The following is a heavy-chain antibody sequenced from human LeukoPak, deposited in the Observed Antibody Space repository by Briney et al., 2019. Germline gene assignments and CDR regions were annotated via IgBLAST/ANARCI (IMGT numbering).Heavy chain of an antibody. Sequence: PGGSLRLSCAASGCTFSSYAMSWVRQAPGKGLGWVSAISVSGGSTYYADSVKGRFTISRVNSKNTLYLQMNSLRAEDTAVYYCAKDWRPRTTLGYFDYWGQGTLVTVSS. CDR1: GCTFSSYA. CDR2: ISVSGGST. J-gene: IGHJ4*02. D-gene: IGHD4-23*01. CDR3: AKDWRPRTTLGYFDY. V-gene: IGHV3-23*01.